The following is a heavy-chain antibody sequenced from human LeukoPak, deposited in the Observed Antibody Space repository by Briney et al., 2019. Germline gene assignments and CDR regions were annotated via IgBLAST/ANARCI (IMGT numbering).Heavy chain of an antibody. V-gene: IGHV3-30*03. Sequence: GGSLRLSCAASGFTFSGYGMHWVRQAPGKGLEWVAVISYDGSNKYYADSVKGRFTISRDNSKNTLYLQMDSLRAEDTAVYYCATYYDFWSGYYPFNYWGQGTLVTVSS. D-gene: IGHD3-3*01. J-gene: IGHJ4*02. CDR1: GFTFSGYG. CDR3: ATYYDFWSGYYPFNY. CDR2: ISYDGSNK.